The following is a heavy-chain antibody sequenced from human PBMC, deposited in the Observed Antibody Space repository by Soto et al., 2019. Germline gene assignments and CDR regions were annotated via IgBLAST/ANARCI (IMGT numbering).Heavy chain of an antibody. CDR2: ISYDGSNK. CDR1: GFTFSSYA. Sequence: PGGSLRLSCAASGFTFSSYAMHWVRQAPGKGLEWVAVISYDGSNKYYADSAKGRFTISRDNSKNTLYLQMNSLRAEDTAVYYCAREGGIQLWPTFDYWGQGTLVTVSS. V-gene: IGHV3-30-3*01. D-gene: IGHD5-18*01. CDR3: AREGGIQLWPTFDY. J-gene: IGHJ4*02.